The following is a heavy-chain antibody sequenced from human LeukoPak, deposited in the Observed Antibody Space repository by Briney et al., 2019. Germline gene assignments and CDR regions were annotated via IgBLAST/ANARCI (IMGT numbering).Heavy chain of an antibody. CDR3: ARDSFPWRRSSSSGY. Sequence: GGSLRLSCADSGFTFSSYAMHWVRQAPGKGLEWVAVISYDGSNKYYADSVKGRFTISRDNSKNTLYLQMNSLRAEDTAVYYCARDSFPWRRSSSSGYWGQGTLVTVSS. CDR1: GFTFSSYA. J-gene: IGHJ4*02. V-gene: IGHV3-30-3*01. CDR2: ISYDGSNK. D-gene: IGHD6-6*01.